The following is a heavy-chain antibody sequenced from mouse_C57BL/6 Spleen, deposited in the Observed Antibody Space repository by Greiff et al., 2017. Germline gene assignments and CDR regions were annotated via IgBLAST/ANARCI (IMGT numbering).Heavy chain of an antibody. Sequence: QVHVKQPGAELVMPGASVKLSCKASGYTFTSYWMHWVKQRPGQGLEWIGEIDPSDSYTNYNQKFKGKSTLTVDKSSSAAYMQLSSLTSEDSAVYYCARSGSSLAWFAYWGQGTLVTVSA. CDR2: IDPSDSYT. CDR1: GYTFTSYW. CDR3: ARSGSSLAWFAY. V-gene: IGHV1-69*01. D-gene: IGHD1-1*01. J-gene: IGHJ3*01.